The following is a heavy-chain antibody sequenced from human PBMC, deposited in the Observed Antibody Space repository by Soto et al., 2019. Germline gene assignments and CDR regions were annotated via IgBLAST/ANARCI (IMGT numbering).Heavy chain of an antibody. V-gene: IGHV1-2*02. J-gene: IGHJ4*02. CDR1: GYTFTGYY. CDR3: ATPPPRYSPSTVTTDY. D-gene: IGHD4-17*01. CDR2: INPNSGGT. Sequence: QVQLVQSGAEVKKPGASVKVSCKASGYTFTGYYMHWVRQAPGQGLEWMGWINPNSGGTNYAQKFQGRVTMTRDTSISTAYREVRRVRSDDTAVYYCATPPPRYSPSTVTTDYWGQGTLVTVSS.